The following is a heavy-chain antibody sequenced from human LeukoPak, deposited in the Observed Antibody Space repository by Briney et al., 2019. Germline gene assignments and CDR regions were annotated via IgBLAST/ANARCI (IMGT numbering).Heavy chain of an antibody. V-gene: IGHV4-39*07. D-gene: IGHD6-13*01. CDR3: ARVESIAAADY. Sequence: SETLSLTCTVSGGSISSSSYYWGWIRQPPGKGLEWIGSIYYSGSTYYNPSLKSRVTISVDTSKNQFSLKLSSVTAADTAVYYCARVESIAAADYWGQGTLVTVSS. J-gene: IGHJ4*02. CDR2: IYYSGST. CDR1: GGSISSSSYY.